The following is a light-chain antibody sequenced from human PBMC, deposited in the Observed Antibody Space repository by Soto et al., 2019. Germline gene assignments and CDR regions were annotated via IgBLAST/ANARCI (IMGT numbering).Light chain of an antibody. J-gene: IGKJ1*01. Sequence: DIQMTQSPSSLSASVGDRVTISCRASQSISNYLNWYQQKPGTAPKLLIYAASSLQSGVPSRFSGSGSGTDFTRTISSLKIEDFETYFCQQSYSTPQTFGQGNKVEIK. CDR3: QQSYSTPQT. V-gene: IGKV1-39*01. CDR2: AAS. CDR1: QSISNY.